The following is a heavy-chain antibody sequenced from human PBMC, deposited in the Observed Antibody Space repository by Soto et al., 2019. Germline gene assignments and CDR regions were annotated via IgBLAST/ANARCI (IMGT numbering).Heavy chain of an antibody. CDR1: GFSLSTSGVG. J-gene: IGHJ4*02. V-gene: IGHV2-5*02. CDR2: IYWDDDK. D-gene: IGHD2-15*01. CDR3: ARTIVVVVAARGGSFDY. Sequence: SGPTLVKPTQTLTLTCTFSGFSLSTSGVGVGWIRQPPGKALEWLALIYWDDDKRYSPSLKSRLTITKDTSKNQVVLTMTNMDPVDTATYYCARTIVVVVAARGGSFDYWGQGTLVTVSS.